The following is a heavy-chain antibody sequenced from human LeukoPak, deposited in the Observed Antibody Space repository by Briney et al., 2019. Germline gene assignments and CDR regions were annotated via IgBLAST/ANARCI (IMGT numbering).Heavy chain of an antibody. CDR2: TIPMFGSP. V-gene: IGHV1-69*05. CDR1: GDTFSRFP. Sequence: ASVKVSCKASGDTFSRFPISWVRQAPGRGLEWMGGTIPMFGSPKYAQKFQGRVTITTDDSTSTAYMELGSLTSEDTAVYYCARGHWFDPWGQGTLVTVSS. CDR3: ARGHWFDP. J-gene: IGHJ5*02.